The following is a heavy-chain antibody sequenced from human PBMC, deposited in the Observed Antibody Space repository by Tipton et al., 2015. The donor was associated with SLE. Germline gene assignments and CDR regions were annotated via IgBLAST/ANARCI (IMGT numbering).Heavy chain of an antibody. CDR3: AAMRALYGFDI. CDR2: IYYSGST. CDR1: GGSISSSSYY. Sequence: TLSLTCTVSGGSISSSSYYWGWIRQPPGKGLEWIGSIYYSGSTYYNPSLKSRVTMSVDKSKNQFSLKLSSVTAADTAVYYCAAMRALYGFDIWGQGTMVTVSS. J-gene: IGHJ3*02. V-gene: IGHV4-39*07. D-gene: IGHD2-2*02.